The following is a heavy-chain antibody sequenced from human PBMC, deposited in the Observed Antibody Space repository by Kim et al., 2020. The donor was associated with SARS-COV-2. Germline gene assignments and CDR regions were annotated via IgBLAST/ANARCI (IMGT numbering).Heavy chain of an antibody. D-gene: IGHD2-21*01. CDR3: ATSYSNFDY. Sequence: STMYYADSVKGRFTISRDNAENSLYLQMTGLRDGDTAVYYCATSYSNFDYWGQGTLVTVSS. J-gene: IGHJ4*02. V-gene: IGHV3-48*02. CDR2: STM.